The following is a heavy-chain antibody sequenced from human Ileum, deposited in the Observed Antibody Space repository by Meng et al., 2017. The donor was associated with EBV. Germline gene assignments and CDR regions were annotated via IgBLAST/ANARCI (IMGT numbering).Heavy chain of an antibody. CDR3: ARSSPIVRGLDY. Sequence: QGQLQESGPGLVKPSGTLSLTCAVSGDSTSGSDWWSWVRQPPGKWLEWIGEVYHDGATNYHPSLKSRVTISLDKSKNEVNLHLNSLTAADTAVYFCARSSPIVRGLDYWGQGTLVTVSS. CDR1: GDSTSGSDW. CDR2: VYHDGAT. J-gene: IGHJ4*02. V-gene: IGHV4-4*02. D-gene: IGHD3-10*01.